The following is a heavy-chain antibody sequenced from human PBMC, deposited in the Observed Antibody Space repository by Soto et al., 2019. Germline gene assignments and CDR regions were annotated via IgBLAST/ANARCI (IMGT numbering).Heavy chain of an antibody. V-gene: IGHV4-30-4*01. CDR3: ASHTAMAAYYYYGLDV. Sequence: SETLSLTCTVSGGSISSGDYYWSWIRQPPGKGLEWIGYIYYSGSTYYNPSLKSRVTISVDTSKNQFSLKLSSVTAADTAVYYCASHTAMAAYYYYGLDVWGQGTTVTVSS. CDR1: GGSISSGDYY. J-gene: IGHJ6*02. D-gene: IGHD5-18*01. CDR2: IYYSGST.